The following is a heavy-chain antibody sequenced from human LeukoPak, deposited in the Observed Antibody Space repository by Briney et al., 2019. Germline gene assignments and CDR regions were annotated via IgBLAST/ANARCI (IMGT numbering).Heavy chain of an antibody. Sequence: GGSLRLSCAPSGFIFRNYAMSWVRQAPGKGREWVSAIIGSGSTTYYADSVKGRFTSSRDNSQNTVYLQMTNLRAEDTAIYYCAKDPASYCGTNGYYYFDNWGQGTRVTVSS. J-gene: IGHJ4*02. CDR2: IIGSGSTT. V-gene: IGHV3-23*01. CDR1: GFIFRNYA. CDR3: AKDPASYCGTNGYYYFDN. D-gene: IGHD2-21*01.